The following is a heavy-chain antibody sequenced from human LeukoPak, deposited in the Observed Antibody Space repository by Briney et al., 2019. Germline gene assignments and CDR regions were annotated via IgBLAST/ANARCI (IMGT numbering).Heavy chain of an antibody. V-gene: IGHV4-59*01. CDR3: ARVGEARAGDVYYFDY. CDR2: IYYSGST. D-gene: IGHD4-17*01. J-gene: IGHJ4*02. Sequence: SETLSLACAVYGGSFSGYYWSWIRQPPGKGLEWIGYIYYSGSTNYNPSLKSRVTISVDTSKNQFSLKLSSVTAADTAVYYCARVGEARAGDVYYFDYWGQGTLVTVSS. CDR1: GGSFSGYY.